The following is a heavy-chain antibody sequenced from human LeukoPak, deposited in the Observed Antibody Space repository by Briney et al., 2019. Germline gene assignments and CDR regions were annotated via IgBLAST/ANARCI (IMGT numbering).Heavy chain of an antibody. Sequence: GGSQRLSCAASGFTFSSYWMTWVRQAPGKGLEWVANIKQDGSEKYYVDSVKGRFTISRDNAKNSLYLQMNSLRAEDTAVYFCARAVRGRTATSYYYYMDVWGKGTTVTVSS. CDR2: IKQDGSEK. CDR3: ARAVRGRTATSYYYYMDV. CDR1: GFTFSSYW. D-gene: IGHD4-11*01. J-gene: IGHJ6*03. V-gene: IGHV3-7*01.